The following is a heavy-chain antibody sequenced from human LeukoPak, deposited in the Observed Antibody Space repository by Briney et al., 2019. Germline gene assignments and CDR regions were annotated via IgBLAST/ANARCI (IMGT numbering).Heavy chain of an antibody. CDR3: ARDPTYYYDSSGYYDY. Sequence: GASVKVSCKASGYTFTSYGISWVRQAPGQGLEWMGWINPNSGGTNYAQKFQGRVTMTRDTSISTAYMELSRLRSDDTAVYYCARDPTYYYDSSGYYDYWGQGTLVTVSS. V-gene: IGHV1-2*02. CDR1: GYTFTSYG. D-gene: IGHD3-22*01. J-gene: IGHJ4*02. CDR2: INPNSGGT.